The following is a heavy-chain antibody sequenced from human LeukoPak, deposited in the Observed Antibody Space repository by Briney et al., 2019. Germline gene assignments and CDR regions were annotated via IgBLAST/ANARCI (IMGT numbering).Heavy chain of an antibody. CDR1: GFAFSGYW. V-gene: IGHV3-74*01. D-gene: IGHD3-10*01. CDR2: INSDGSST. Sequence: GGSLRLSCAASGFAFSGYWMHWVRQAPGKGLVWVSRINSDGSSTSYADSVKGRFTISRDNAKNTLYLQMNSLRAEDMAVYYCTRGSAMVRGVGVDYWGQGTLVIISS. J-gene: IGHJ4*02. CDR3: TRGSAMVRGVGVDY.